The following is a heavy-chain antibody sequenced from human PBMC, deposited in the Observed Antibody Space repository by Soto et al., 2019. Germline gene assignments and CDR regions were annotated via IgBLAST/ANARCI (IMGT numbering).Heavy chain of an antibody. J-gene: IGHJ6*02. V-gene: IGHV4-30-4*01. CDR1: GGSISSGDYY. D-gene: IGHD2-15*01. Sequence: QVQLQESGPGLVKPSQTLSLTCTVSGGSISSGDYYWSWIRQPPGKALERIGYTYYRGSTYSNPSLKSRVTISVDTAKNQFSLKLSSVTAADTAVYYCALGSTGSCNYQSLSYYYGMDVWGQGTTVTVSS. CDR2: TYYRGST. CDR3: ALGSTGSCNYQSLSYYYGMDV.